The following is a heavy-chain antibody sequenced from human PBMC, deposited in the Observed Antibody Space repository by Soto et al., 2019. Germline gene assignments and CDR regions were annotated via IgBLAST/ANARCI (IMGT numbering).Heavy chain of an antibody. CDR1: GYTFTAYL. V-gene: IGHV1-3*01. J-gene: IGHJ5*02. CDR2: INAGNGYK. D-gene: IGHD6-19*01. Sequence: QVQLVQSGAEVKMPGASVRISCKASGYTFTAYLIHWVRQAPGQGLEWMGRINAGNGYKEYAQKFQGRINITRNTSATTAYLEVTGLTPEDTAIYYCARDRVAVRWFDPWGQGSLVTVSS. CDR3: ARDRVAVRWFDP.